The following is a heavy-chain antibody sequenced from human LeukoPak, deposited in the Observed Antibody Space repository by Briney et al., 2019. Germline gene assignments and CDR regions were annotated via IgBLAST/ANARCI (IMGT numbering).Heavy chain of an antibody. D-gene: IGHD3-22*01. V-gene: IGHV1-18*04. Sequence: ASVKVSCKASGYTFTGYYMHWVRQAPGQGLEWMGWISAYNGNTNYAQKLQGRVTMTTDTSTSTAYMELRSLRSDDTAVYYCARGVAYYYDSSWEYWGQGTLVTVSS. J-gene: IGHJ4*02. CDR2: ISAYNGNT. CDR1: GYTFTGYY. CDR3: ARGVAYYYDSSWEY.